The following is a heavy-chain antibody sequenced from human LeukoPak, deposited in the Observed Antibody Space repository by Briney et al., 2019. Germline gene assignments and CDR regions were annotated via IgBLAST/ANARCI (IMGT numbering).Heavy chain of an antibody. CDR1: GFTFSNYA. Sequence: GGSLRLSRAASGFTFSNYAMYWVRQAPGKGLEWVSAFSGSGGSTYYADSVKGRFTISRDNSKNTLYLQMNSLRAEDTAVYYCAKDLEAAAGTVFDYWGQGTLVTVSS. J-gene: IGHJ4*02. CDR3: AKDLEAAAGTVFDY. V-gene: IGHV3-23*01. CDR2: FSGSGGST. D-gene: IGHD6-13*01.